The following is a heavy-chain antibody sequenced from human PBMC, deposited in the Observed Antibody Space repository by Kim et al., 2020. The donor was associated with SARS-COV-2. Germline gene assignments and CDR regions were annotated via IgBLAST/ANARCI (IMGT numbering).Heavy chain of an antibody. CDR3: ARDAGSGHIDY. V-gene: IGHV4-59*01. J-gene: IGHJ4*02. CDR2: N. Sequence: NNYTPSLKSRVTISVDTSKNQFSLKLSSVTAADTAVYYCARDAGSGHIDYWGQGTLVTVSS. D-gene: IGHD6-19*01.